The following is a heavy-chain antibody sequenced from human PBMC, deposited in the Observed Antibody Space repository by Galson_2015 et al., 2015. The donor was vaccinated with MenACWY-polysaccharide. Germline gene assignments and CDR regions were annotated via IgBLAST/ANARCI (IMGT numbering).Heavy chain of an antibody. CDR1: GFSFSSYG. J-gene: IGHJ4*01. D-gene: IGHD6-19*01. V-gene: IGHV3-30*18. CDR3: AKREARNSGPFDL. CDR2: MTYDGSDQ. Sequence: SLRLSCAASGFSFSSYGMQWVRQAPGKGLEWVTYMTYDGSDQNYARSVRGRFTISRDNSKSMLYLQMESLRPEDTAVYYCAKREARNSGPFDLWGHGTLVTGSS.